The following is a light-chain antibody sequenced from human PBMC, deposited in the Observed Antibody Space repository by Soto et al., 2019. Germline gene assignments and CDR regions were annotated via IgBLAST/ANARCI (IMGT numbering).Light chain of an antibody. V-gene: IGKV4-1*01. J-gene: IGKJ1*01. CDR3: QQYYSTPGT. CDR2: WAS. Sequence: DIVMTQSPDSLAVSLGERATINCKSSQSVLYSSNNKNYLAWYQQKPGQPPKLLIYWASTRESGVPDRFSGSGSGTDFTLTISSLKAEDVAVYYCQQYYSTPGTFGQGTKVDIK. CDR1: QSVLYSSNNKNY.